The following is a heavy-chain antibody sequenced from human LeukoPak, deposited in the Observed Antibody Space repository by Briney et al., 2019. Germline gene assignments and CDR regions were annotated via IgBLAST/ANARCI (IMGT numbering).Heavy chain of an antibody. CDR1: GYTFTSYY. Sequence: EASVKVSCKASGYTFTSYYIHWVRQAPGQGLEWMGIINPSGGSTSYAQKFQGRVTMTRDTSTSTVYMELSSLRSEDTAVYYCARATWTKTIDYWGQGTLVTVSS. CDR2: INPSGGST. V-gene: IGHV1-46*01. CDR3: ARATWTKTIDY. D-gene: IGHD1/OR15-1a*01. J-gene: IGHJ4*02.